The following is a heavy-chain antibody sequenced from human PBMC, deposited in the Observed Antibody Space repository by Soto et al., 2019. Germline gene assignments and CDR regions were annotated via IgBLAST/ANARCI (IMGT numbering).Heavy chain of an antibody. CDR3: ARDRRSRGFDY. J-gene: IGHJ4*02. CDR1: GFTFSSYG. V-gene: IGHV3-33*01. CDR2: IWYDGRNK. Sequence: QVQLVESGGGVVQPGRSLRLSCAASGFTFSSYGMHWVRQAPGKGLEWVAVIWYDGRNKYYADTVKGRFTISRDNSKNTLYLQMNSLRAEDTAVYYCARDRRSRGFDYWGQGTLVTVSS. D-gene: IGHD6-25*01.